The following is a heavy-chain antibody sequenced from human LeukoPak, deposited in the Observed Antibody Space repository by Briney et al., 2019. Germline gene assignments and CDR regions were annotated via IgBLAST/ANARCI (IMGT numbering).Heavy chain of an antibody. CDR2: IYTSGRT. J-gene: IGHJ4*02. V-gene: IGHV4-4*07. Sequence: SETLSLTCTVSGGSISDYYWSWIRQPPGKGLEWVGRIYTSGRTNYNPSLKSRVTISVDKSKNQLSLKLSSVTAADSAVYYCAGRDYWGQGILVTVSS. CDR3: AGRDY. CDR1: GGSISDYY.